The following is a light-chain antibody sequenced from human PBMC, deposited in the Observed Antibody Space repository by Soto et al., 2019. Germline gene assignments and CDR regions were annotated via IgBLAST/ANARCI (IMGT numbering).Light chain of an antibody. CDR2: LGS. V-gene: IGKV2-28*01. CDR3: MQALQTPLT. J-gene: IGKJ4*01. Sequence: EICMSHCPLSLPVTPGEPASISCRSSQSLLHSNGYNYLDWYLQKPVRSPQVLIYLGSNRASGVPDRFSGSGSGTDFTLKISRVEAEDVGVYYCMQALQTPLTFGGGTKVDIK. CDR1: QSLLHSNGYNY.